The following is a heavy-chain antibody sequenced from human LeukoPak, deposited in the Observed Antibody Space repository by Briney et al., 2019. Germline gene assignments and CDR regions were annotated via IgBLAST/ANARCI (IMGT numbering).Heavy chain of an antibody. CDR3: AREEVEALYGVGDTGYYYGMDV. CDR1: GFTFRDYY. Sequence: GGSLRLSCAASGFTFRDYYMSWIRQAPGKGLEWVSYISNSGSTIYYADSVKGRFTISRDNAKNSLYLQMNSLRAEDTAVYYRAREEVEALYGVGDTGYYYGMDVWGQGTTVTVSS. D-gene: IGHD1-26*01. CDR2: ISNSGSTI. J-gene: IGHJ6*02. V-gene: IGHV3-11*01.